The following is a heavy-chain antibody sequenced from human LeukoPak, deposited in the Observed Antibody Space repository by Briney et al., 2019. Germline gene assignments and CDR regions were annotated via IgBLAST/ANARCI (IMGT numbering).Heavy chain of an antibody. V-gene: IGHV3-74*01. Sequence: QGGGSVRLPCAASGFTFSSYWMHWVRHAPGKGLVWVSRINSDGSSTSYAYSVKGRFTISRDNAKNTLYLQMNSLRAEDTAVYYCARDTNTMVRGVATDPWGQGTLVTVSS. D-gene: IGHD3-10*01. CDR2: INSDGSST. CDR1: GFTFSSYW. J-gene: IGHJ5*02. CDR3: ARDTNTMVRGVATDP.